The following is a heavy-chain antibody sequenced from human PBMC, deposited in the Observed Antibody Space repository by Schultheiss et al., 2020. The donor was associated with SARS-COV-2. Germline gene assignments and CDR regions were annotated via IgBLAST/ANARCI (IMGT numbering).Heavy chain of an antibody. V-gene: IGHV4-59*01. J-gene: IGHJ4*02. D-gene: IGHD4-17*01. Sequence: SETLSLTCTVSGGSISSYYWSWIRQPPGKGLEWIGSIYYSGSTYYNPSLKSRVTISVDTSKNQFSLKLSSVTAADTAVYYCARVAYGDYGSVWGQGTLVTVSS. CDR2: IYYSGST. CDR3: ARVAYGDYGSV. CDR1: GGSISSYY.